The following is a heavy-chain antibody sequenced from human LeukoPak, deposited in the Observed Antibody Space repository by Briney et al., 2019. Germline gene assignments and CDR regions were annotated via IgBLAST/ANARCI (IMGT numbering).Heavy chain of an antibody. V-gene: IGHV3-23*01. CDR1: GFTFNNYA. J-gene: IGHJ4*02. Sequence: GGSLRLSCAASGFTFNNYAMTWVRQAPGKGLEWVSAVSGRGDATYYADSVEGRFTISRDDSKNTLYLQMNSLRAEDTAVYYCAKEXLAMVRGVILTKIFDYWGQGTLVTVSS. CDR2: VSGRGDAT. D-gene: IGHD3-10*01. CDR3: AKEXLAMVRGVILTKIFDY.